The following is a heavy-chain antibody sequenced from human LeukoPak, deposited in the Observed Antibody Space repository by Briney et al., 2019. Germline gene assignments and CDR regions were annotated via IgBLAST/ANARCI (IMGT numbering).Heavy chain of an antibody. CDR1: GYTFTSYG. J-gene: IGHJ4*02. CDR2: ISAYNGNT. V-gene: IGHV1-18*01. CDR3: ARESPLGLYDYVWGSYRFLDY. D-gene: IGHD3-16*02. Sequence: GASVKVSCKGSGYTFTSYGISWVRQAPGQGLEWMGWISAYNGNTNYAQKLQGRVTMTTDTSTSTACMELRSLRSDDTAVYYCARESPLGLYDYVWGSYRFLDYWGQGTLVTVSS.